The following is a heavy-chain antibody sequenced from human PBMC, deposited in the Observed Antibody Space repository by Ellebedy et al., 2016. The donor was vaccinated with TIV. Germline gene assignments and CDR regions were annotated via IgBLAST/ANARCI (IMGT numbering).Heavy chain of an antibody. CDR2: ISLRSTNT. V-gene: IGHV3-48*04. CDR3: AREDFYRMDV. CDR1: GFTFSNYA. J-gene: IGHJ6*02. Sequence: GESLKISXAASGFTFSNYAMNWVRQAPGKGLEWVSYISLRSTNTDYADSVKGRFTISRDDAKDSLYLQMDSLRADDSAVYYCAREDFYRMDVWGQGTTVTVSS.